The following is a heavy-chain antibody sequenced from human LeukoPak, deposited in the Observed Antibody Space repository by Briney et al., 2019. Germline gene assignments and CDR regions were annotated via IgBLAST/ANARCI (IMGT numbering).Heavy chain of an antibody. V-gene: IGHV4-59*12. CDR3: ARDRRSGGPVDY. CDR2: IYYSGST. Sequence: PSETLSLTCTVSGGSISSYYWSWIRQPPGKGLEWIGYIYYSGSTNYNPSLKSRVTISVDRSKNQFSLKLSSVTAADTAVYYCARDRRSGGPVDYWGQGTLVTVSS. J-gene: IGHJ4*02. CDR1: GGSISSYY. D-gene: IGHD3-10*01.